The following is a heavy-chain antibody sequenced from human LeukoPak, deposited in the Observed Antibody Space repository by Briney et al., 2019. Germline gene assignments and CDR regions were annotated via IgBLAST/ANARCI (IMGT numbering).Heavy chain of an antibody. V-gene: IGHV3-21*01. J-gene: IGHJ5*02. D-gene: IGHD6-13*01. CDR3: ARGGYSSSWYPPPWFDP. CDR1: GFTFSSSS. CDR2: ISSSSSYI. Sequence: PGGSLRLSCAASGFTFSSSSMNWVRQAPGKGLEWVSSISSSSSYIYYADSVKGRFTISRDNAKNSLYLQMNSLRAEDTAVYYCARGGYSSSWYPPPWFDPWGQGTLVTVSS.